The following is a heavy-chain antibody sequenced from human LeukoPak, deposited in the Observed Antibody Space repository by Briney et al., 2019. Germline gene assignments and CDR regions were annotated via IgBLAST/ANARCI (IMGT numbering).Heavy chain of an antibody. CDR1: GFTVSSNY. CDR3: ARDGMTRGDAFDI. J-gene: IGHJ3*02. CDR2: IYSGGST. Sequence: PGGSLRLSCAASGFTVSSNYMSWVRQAPGRGLEWVSVIYSGGSTYYADSVKGRFTISRDNSKNTLYLQMNSLRAEDTAVYYCARDGMTRGDAFDIWGQGTMVTVSS. D-gene: IGHD1-14*01. V-gene: IGHV3-53*01.